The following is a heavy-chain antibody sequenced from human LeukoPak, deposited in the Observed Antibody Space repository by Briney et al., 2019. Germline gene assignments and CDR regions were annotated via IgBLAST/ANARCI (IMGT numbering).Heavy chain of an antibody. CDR1: GYTFTGYY. CDR3: ARGYCTTTSCREGHDY. CDR2: INPNSGGT. Sequence: ASVKVSCKASGYTFTGYYMHWVRQAPGQGLEWMGRINPNSGGTNYAQKFQGRVTLTRDTSISTAYMEVSRLRSDDTVVYYCARGYCTTTSCREGHDYWGQGTLVTVSS. D-gene: IGHD2-2*01. J-gene: IGHJ4*02. V-gene: IGHV1-2*05.